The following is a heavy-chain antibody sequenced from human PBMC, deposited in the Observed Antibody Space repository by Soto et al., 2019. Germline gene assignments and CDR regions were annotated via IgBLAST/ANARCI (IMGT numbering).Heavy chain of an antibody. V-gene: IGHV3-30-3*01. CDR1: GFTFSSYA. J-gene: IGHJ4*02. Sequence: PVGSLRLSCAASGFTFSSYAMHWVRQAPGKGLEWVAVISYDGSNKYYADSVKGRFTISRDNSKNTLYLQMNSLRAEDTPVYYDILTGYQDYWGQGTLVTVSS. D-gene: IGHD3-9*01. CDR2: ISYDGSNK. CDR3: ILTGYQDY.